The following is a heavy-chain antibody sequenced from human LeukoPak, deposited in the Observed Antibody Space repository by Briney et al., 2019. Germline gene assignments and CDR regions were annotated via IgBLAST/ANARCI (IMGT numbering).Heavy chain of an antibody. CDR3: MKLPTMIIVIDTDFEY. CDR1: GFTFRHYD. D-gene: IGHD2-21*01. J-gene: IGHJ4*02. CDR2: INTSGGST. V-gene: IGHV3-23*01. Sequence: GGSLRLSCVASGFTFRHYDMSWVRQAPGKGLEWVSSINTSGGSTDYADSLQGRFTISRDNSKNTLHLQMNNVRAEDTALYYCMKLPTMIIVIDTDFEYWGQGAQVTVSS.